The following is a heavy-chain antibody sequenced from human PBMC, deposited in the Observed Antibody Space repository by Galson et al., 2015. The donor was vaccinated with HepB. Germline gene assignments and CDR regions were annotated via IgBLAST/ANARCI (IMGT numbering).Heavy chain of an antibody. D-gene: IGHD6-19*01. CDR1: GFTVSNNY. J-gene: IGHJ5*02. CDR2: IYSAGST. V-gene: IGHV3-53*01. CDR3: ARAVSSGGGWYH. Sequence: SLRLSCAASGFTVSNNYMSWVRQAPGKGLEWVSAIYSAGSTYYADSVKGRFTISRDNSKNTLSLQMSSLRAEDTAAYYCARAVSSGGGWYHWGQGTLVTVSS.